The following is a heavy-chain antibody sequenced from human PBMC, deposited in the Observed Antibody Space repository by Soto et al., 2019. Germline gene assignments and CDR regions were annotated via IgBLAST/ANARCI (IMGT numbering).Heavy chain of an antibody. CDR3: ARNSIAVAGQGTDY. V-gene: IGHV1-3*01. D-gene: IGHD6-19*01. Sequence: ASVKVSCKASGYTFTSYAMHWVRQAPGQRLEWMGWINAGNGNTKYSQKFQGRVTITRDTSASTAYMELSSLRSEDTAVYYCARNSIAVAGQGTDYWGQGTLVTVSS. J-gene: IGHJ4*02. CDR2: INAGNGNT. CDR1: GYTFTSYA.